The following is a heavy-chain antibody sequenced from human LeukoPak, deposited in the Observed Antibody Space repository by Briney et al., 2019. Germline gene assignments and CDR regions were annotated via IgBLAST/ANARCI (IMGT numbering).Heavy chain of an antibody. CDR3: AKAQSGYYVSSGYPFDY. CDR2: ISGSGGST. CDR1: GFTFSSYA. Sequence: QPGGSLRLSCAASGFTFSSYAMSWVRQAPGKGLEWVSAISGSGGSTYYTDSVKGRFTISRDNSKNTLYLQMNSLRAEDTAVYYCAKAQSGYYVSSGYPFDYWGQGTLVTVSS. D-gene: IGHD3-22*01. V-gene: IGHV3-23*01. J-gene: IGHJ4*02.